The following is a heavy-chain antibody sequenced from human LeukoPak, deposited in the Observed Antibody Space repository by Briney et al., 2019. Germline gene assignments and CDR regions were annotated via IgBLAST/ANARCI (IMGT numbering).Heavy chain of an antibody. J-gene: IGHJ6*03. Sequence: PSETLSLTCTVSGGSISSNYWSWVRQPPGKAPEWIGYIYYTGNTNYNPSLKSRVTISVDTSKNQFSLNLSSVTAADTAVYYCARAPPTVTAGRYCHCYMDVWGKGTTVTVSS. D-gene: IGHD2-21*02. CDR3: ARAPPTVTAGRYCHCYMDV. V-gene: IGHV4-59*01. CDR1: GGSISSNY. CDR2: IYYTGNT.